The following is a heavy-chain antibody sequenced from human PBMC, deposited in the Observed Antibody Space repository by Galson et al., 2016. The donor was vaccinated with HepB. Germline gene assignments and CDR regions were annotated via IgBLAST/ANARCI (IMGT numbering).Heavy chain of an antibody. CDR3: ARRLGWGAGANWFDP. J-gene: IGHJ5*02. CDR1: GYTFTNYD. CDR2: MSPNSGKA. V-gene: IGHV1-8*01. Sequence: SVKVSCKASGYTFTNYDINWVRQATGQGLEWVGWMSPNSGKAGYAQRFQGRISMTRDTSINTVYMELSSLRSEDTATYYCARRLGWGAGANWFDPWGEGTLVIVSS. D-gene: IGHD3-16*01.